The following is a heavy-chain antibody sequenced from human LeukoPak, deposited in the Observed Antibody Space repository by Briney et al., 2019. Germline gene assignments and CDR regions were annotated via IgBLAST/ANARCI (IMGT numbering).Heavy chain of an antibody. CDR1: GFTFSSYA. CDR3: ARDIVLIPAGGNNWFDP. J-gene: IGHJ5*02. V-gene: IGHV3-23*01. Sequence: GGSLRLSCEASGFTFSSYAMSWFRQAPGKGREWVSGIGGNGGSTYYADSVKGRFTVSRDNSKNTLYLQKNSLRAEDTAVYYCARDIVLIPAGGNNWFDPWGQGTLVTVSS. CDR2: IGGNGGST. D-gene: IGHD2-2*01.